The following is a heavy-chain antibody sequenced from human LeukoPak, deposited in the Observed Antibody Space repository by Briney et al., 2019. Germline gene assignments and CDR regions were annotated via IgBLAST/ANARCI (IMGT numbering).Heavy chain of an antibody. CDR1: GLTFSIYA. CDR2: IWFDGSNK. D-gene: IGHD3-22*01. V-gene: IGHV3-33*01. CDR3: ARDVYDSSGWYYFDY. J-gene: IGHJ4*02. Sequence: GGSLRLSCAASGLTFSIYAMHWVRQAPGKGLEWVAVIWFDGSNKFYADSVKGRFTISRDNSKNALYLQMNSLRAEDTAVYYCARDVYDSSGWYYFDYWGQGTLVTVSS.